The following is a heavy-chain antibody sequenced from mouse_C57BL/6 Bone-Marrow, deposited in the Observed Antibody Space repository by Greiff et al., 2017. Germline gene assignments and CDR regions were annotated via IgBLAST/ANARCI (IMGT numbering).Heavy chain of an antibody. CDR2: IYPRDGST. CDR3: ARSYYGSSNWYFDV. Sequence: QVQLQQSGPELVKPGASVTLSCKASGYTFTSYDINWVKQRPGQGLEWIGWIYPRDGSTKYNEKFKGKATLTVDTSSSTAYMELHSLTSEDSAVYCCARSYYGSSNWYFDVWGTGTTVTVSS. J-gene: IGHJ1*03. CDR1: GYTFTSYD. D-gene: IGHD1-1*01. V-gene: IGHV1-85*01.